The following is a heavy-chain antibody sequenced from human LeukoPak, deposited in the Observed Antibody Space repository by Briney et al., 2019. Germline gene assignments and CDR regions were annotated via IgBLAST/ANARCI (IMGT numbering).Heavy chain of an antibody. V-gene: IGHV4-39*01. CDR2: IFHSGTT. Sequence: KTSETLSLTCTVSGGSIISSSYYWAWIRQPPGKGLEWIVSIFHSGTTYYPPSVKSRVTISVDTSKKQLSLKLSSVIAADPAVYYCARAFSSGYWFDPWGQGTLVTVSS. D-gene: IGHD3-22*01. J-gene: IGHJ5*02. CDR3: ARAFSSGYWFDP. CDR1: GGSIISSSYY.